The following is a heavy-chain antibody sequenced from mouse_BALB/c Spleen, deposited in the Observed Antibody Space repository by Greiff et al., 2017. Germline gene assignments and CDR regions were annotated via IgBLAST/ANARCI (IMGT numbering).Heavy chain of an antibody. CDR3: ASQYGNYWYFDV. J-gene: IGHJ1*01. D-gene: IGHD2-10*02. CDR2: IDPSNSET. Sequence: QVQLQQPGAELVKPGASVKLSCKASGYTFTSYWMHWVKQRPGQGLEWIGEIDPSNSETRLNQKFKDKATLNVDKSSNTAYMQLSSLTSEDSAVYYCASQYGNYWYFDVWGAGTTVTVSS. CDR1: GYTFTSYW. V-gene: IGHV1-69*02.